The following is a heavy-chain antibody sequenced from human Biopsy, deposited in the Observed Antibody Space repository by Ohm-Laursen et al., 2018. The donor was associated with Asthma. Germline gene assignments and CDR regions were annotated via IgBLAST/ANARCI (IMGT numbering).Heavy chain of an antibody. CDR3: ARAYSGSFFSGSFDI. CDR1: GFTVSTNG. Sequence: SLRLSCSASGFTVSTNGMSWVRQPPGKGLEWVSVIYSGGGTYYADSVQGRVTISRDNSKNTLSLQINSLRAEDTAVYYCARAYSGSFFSGSFDIWGQGTMVTVSS. J-gene: IGHJ3*02. D-gene: IGHD4-23*01. CDR2: IYSGGGT. V-gene: IGHV3-53*01.